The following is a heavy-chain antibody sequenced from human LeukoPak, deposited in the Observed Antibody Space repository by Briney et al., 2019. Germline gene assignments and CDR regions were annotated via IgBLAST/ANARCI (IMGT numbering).Heavy chain of an antibody. CDR1: GFTFSSYW. CDR2: IKQDGSEK. V-gene: IGHV3-7*03. Sequence: GGSLRLSCAASGFTFSSYWMSWVRQAPGKGLEWVANIKQDGSEKYYVDSVKGRFTISRDNSKNTLYLQMNNLRAEDTAVYYCAKSSSYGPDYFDYWGQGTLVTVSS. D-gene: IGHD2-2*01. J-gene: IGHJ4*02. CDR3: AKSSSYGPDYFDY.